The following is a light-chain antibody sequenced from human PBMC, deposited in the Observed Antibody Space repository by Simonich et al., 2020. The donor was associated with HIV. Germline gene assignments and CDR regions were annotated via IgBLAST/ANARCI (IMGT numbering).Light chain of an antibody. J-gene: IGKJ2*01. Sequence: DIQMTQSPSALSASVGDRVTITCRASQSISSYLNWYQQQRGKAPKLLIYAASSLQSGVPSRFSGSGSGTDFTLTISSLQPEDFATYYCQHSYRTPYTFGQGTKLEIK. V-gene: IGKV1-39*01. CDR1: QSISSY. CDR3: QHSYRTPYT. CDR2: AAS.